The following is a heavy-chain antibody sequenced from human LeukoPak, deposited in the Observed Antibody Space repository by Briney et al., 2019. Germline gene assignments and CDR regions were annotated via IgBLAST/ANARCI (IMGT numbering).Heavy chain of an antibody. CDR2: IYYSGST. CDR3: ARDRGYYGSGSYYNLGSWFDP. V-gene: IGHV4-39*07. CDR1: GGSISSSSYY. D-gene: IGHD3-10*01. Sequence: SETLSLTCTVSGGSISSSSYYWGWIRQPPGKGLEWIGSIYYSGSTYYNPSLKSRVTISVDTSKNQFSLKLSSVTAADTAVYYCARDRGYYGSGSYYNLGSWFDPWGQGTLVTVSS. J-gene: IGHJ5*02.